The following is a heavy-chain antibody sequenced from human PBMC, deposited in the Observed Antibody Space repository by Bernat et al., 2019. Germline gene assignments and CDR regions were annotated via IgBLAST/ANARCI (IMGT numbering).Heavy chain of an antibody. D-gene: IGHD5-12*01. J-gene: IGHJ6*03. CDR3: ANLSPIYIVATSRYYMDV. V-gene: IGHV3-21*01. CDR2: ISSSSSYI. CDR1: GFTFSSYS. Sequence: EVQLVESGGGLVKPGGSLRLSCAASGFTFSSYSMNWVRQAPGKGLDWVSSISSSSSYIYYADSVKGRFTISRDNAKNSLYLQMNSLRAEDTAVYYCANLSPIYIVATSRYYMDVWGKGTTVTVSS.